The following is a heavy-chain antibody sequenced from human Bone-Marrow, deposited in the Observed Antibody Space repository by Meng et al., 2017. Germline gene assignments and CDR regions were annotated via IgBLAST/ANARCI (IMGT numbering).Heavy chain of an antibody. J-gene: IGHJ6*02. CDR2: INPSGGST. CDR3: AREGQGFGELLSGRNYYYGMDV. V-gene: IGHV1-46*01. Sequence: ASLQVSCKASGETFTSYYMHWVRHAAGQGLEWMVIINPSGGSTSYAQKFQGRVTMTRDTYTSTVYMELSSLRSEDTAVYYCAREGQGFGELLSGRNYYYGMDVWGQGTTVTVSS. D-gene: IGHD3-10*01. CDR1: GETFTSYY.